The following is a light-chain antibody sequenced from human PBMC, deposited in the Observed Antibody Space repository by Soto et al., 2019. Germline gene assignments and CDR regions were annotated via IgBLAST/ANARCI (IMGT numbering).Light chain of an antibody. CDR1: QSVGSN. CDR2: GAS. Sequence: EIVMTQSPATLSVSPGEKATLSCRASQSVGSNLAWYQQKPGQAPRLLIYGASTGATGIPARFSGSGSGTEFTLTISSLQSEDFAVYYCQQYNNWPLTFGQGTRLEIK. V-gene: IGKV3-15*01. J-gene: IGKJ5*01. CDR3: QQYNNWPLT.